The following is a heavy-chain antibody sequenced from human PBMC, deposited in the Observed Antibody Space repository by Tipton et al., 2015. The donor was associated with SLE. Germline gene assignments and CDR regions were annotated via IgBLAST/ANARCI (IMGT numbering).Heavy chain of an antibody. CDR1: GGSFRDYF. Sequence: TLSLTCAVYGGSFRDYFWTWIRQSPGKGLEWIGDVNHSGSTDYHPSLKSRVTMSVDTAKNQFSLKLTYVTAADTALYYCARCTIFGVVRGSFDSWGQRALVTVS. D-gene: IGHD3-3*01. V-gene: IGHV4-34*01. CDR3: ARCTIFGVVRGSFDS. CDR2: VNHSGST. J-gene: IGHJ4*02.